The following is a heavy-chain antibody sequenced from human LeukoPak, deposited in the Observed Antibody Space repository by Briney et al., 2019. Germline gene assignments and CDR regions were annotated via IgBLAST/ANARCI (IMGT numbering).Heavy chain of an antibody. J-gene: IGHJ6*02. CDR2: IYYSGST. V-gene: IGHV4-59*01. D-gene: IGHD6-6*01. Sequence: SETLSLTCTVSGGPISSYYWSWIRQPPGKGLEWIGYIYYSGSTNYNPSLKSRVTISVDTSKNQFSLKLSSVTAADTAVYYCARGHAALNYGMDVWGQGTTVTVSS. CDR3: ARGHAALNYGMDV. CDR1: GGPISSYY.